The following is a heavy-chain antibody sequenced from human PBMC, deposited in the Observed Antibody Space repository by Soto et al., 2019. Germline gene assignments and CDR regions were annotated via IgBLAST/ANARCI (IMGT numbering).Heavy chain of an antibody. J-gene: IGHJ6*02. V-gene: IGHV4-30-4*01. CDR2: IYYSGST. CDR1: GGSISSGDYY. D-gene: IGHD3-16*01. CDR3: ARYYDQASGGVYGMDV. Sequence: QVQLQESGPGLVKPSQTLSLTCTVSGGSISSGDYYWSWIRQPPGKGLEWIGYIYYSGSTYYNPSLKSRVTISVDTSKNQFSLKLSSVTAADTAVYYCARYYDQASGGVYGMDVWGQGTTVTVPS.